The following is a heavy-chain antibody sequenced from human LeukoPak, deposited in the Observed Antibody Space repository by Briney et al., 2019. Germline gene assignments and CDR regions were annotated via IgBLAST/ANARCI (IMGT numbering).Heavy chain of an antibody. J-gene: IGHJ6*02. CDR2: IYYSGST. Sequence: SETLSLTCTVSGGPISSSSYYWGWIRQPPGKGLEWIGSIYYSGSTYYNPSLKSRVTISVDTSKNQFSLKLSSVTAADTAVYYCARQELFGQKYYYYGMDVWGQGTTVTVSS. CDR3: ARQELFGQKYYYYGMDV. V-gene: IGHV4-39*01. CDR1: GGPISSSSYY. D-gene: IGHD3-10*01.